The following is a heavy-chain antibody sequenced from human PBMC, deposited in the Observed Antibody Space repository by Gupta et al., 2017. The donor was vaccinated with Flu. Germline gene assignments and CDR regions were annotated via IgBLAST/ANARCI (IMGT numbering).Heavy chain of an antibody. V-gene: IGHV1-8*01. Sequence: LEWMGWMNPNTGNTGYAQRFQGRITMTRDSSITTAYMELSSLSSEDTAVYYCARNLYCSGGSCYSRPTPFDYWGQGTLVTVSS. CDR3: ARNLYCSGGSCYSRPTPFDY. CDR2: MNPNTGNT. J-gene: IGHJ4*02. D-gene: IGHD2-15*01.